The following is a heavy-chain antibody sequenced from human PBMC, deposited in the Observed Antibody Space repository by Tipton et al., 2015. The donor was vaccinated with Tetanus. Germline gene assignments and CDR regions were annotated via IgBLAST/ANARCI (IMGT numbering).Heavy chain of an antibody. Sequence: QLVQSGAEVKKPGSSVKVSCKASGYTFSNYGITWVRQAPGQGLEWMGWISVYNGNTNYAQKVQGRVTMTTDTPTTTAYMELRSLRSDDAAVYYCARVPTNPLAVDRPTDYWGQGTLVTVSS. CDR1: GYTFSNYG. CDR2: ISVYNGNT. V-gene: IGHV1-18*01. J-gene: IGHJ4*02. CDR3: ARVPTNPLAVDRPTDY. D-gene: IGHD6-19*01.